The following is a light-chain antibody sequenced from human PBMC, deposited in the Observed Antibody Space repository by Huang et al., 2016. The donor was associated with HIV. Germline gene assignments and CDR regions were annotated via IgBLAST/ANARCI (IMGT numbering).Light chain of an antibody. V-gene: IGKV3-15*01. J-gene: IGKJ2*01. CDR1: QSVSSK. CDR2: GAS. Sequence: EIVMMQSPATLSVSPGERATLSCRASQSVSSKLAWYQQKPGQAPRLLIYGASTRATGIPARFSGSVSETEFTLTISSLQSEDFAVYYCQQYNDWPPMYTFGQGTKLEIK. CDR3: QQYNDWPPMYT.